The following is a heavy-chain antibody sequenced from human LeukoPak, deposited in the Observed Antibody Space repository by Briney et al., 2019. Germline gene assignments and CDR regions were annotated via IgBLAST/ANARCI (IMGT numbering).Heavy chain of an antibody. D-gene: IGHD3-22*01. V-gene: IGHV4-59*08. CDR2: IYYNGDT. CDR3: ARREHYDSGGHYYF. CDR1: GGSISSYY. J-gene: IGHJ4*02. Sequence: SETLSLTCTLSGGSISSYYWICIRQPPGKGLECIGYIYYNGDTSYNPSLKSRVTISVDTSKNQFSLKLSSVTAADTAVYYCARREHYDSGGHYYFWAQRTLVSVSS.